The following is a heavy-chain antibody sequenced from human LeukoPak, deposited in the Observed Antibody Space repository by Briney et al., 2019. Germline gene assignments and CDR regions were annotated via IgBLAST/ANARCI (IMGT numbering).Heavy chain of an antibody. CDR2: INHSGST. J-gene: IGHJ4*02. CDR3: ASSSSWYLY. D-gene: IGHD6-13*01. CDR1: GGSFSGYY. Sequence: SETLSLTCAVYGGSFSGYYWSWIRQPPGKGLEWIGEINHSGSTNYNPSLKSRVTISVDTSKNQFSLKLSSVTAADTAVCYCASSSSWYLYWGQGTLVTVSS. V-gene: IGHV4-34*01.